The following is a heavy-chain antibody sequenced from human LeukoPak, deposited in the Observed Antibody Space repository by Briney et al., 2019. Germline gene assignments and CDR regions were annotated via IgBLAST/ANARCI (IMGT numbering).Heavy chain of an antibody. CDR2: INPNTGAT. CDR1: GYTFTAYY. CDR3: ARDTSKHDYSGFGY. Sequence: ASVKVSCKASGYTFTAYYIHWVRQAPGQGLEWMGWINPNTGATHHAQKFLGRVTLTRDTSISTAYMELSSLIDDTAVYYCARDTSKHDYSGFGYWGQGTLVTVSS. V-gene: IGHV1-2*02. J-gene: IGHJ4*02. D-gene: IGHD4-23*01.